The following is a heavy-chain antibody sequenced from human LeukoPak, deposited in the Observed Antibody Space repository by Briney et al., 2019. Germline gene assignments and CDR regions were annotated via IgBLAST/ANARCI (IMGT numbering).Heavy chain of an antibody. CDR1: GFTFSNYD. D-gene: IGHD3-10*01. J-gene: IGHJ6*02. Sequence: GGSLRLSCAASGFTFSNYDMYWVRQATGKGLEWVSDIGTAGDTHYPGSLKGRFTIARENAKNSLYLQMDSLTAGDTAVYYCARAGVTMFRGLDYGMDVWGQGTTVTVSS. V-gene: IGHV3-13*01. CDR3: ARAGVTMFRGLDYGMDV. CDR2: IGTAGDT.